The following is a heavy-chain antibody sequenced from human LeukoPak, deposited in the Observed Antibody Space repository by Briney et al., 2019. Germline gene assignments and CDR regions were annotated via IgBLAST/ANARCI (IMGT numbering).Heavy chain of an antibody. CDR3: ARARGYSYGGRDYDMDV. CDR1: GGSISSHY. D-gene: IGHD5-18*01. CDR2: IYYSGST. V-gene: IGHV4-59*11. J-gene: IGHJ6*03. Sequence: SETLSLTCTVSGGSISSHYWSWIRQPPGKGLEWIGYIYYSGSTNYNPSLKSRVTISVDTSKNQFSLKLSSVTAADTAVYYCARARGYSYGGRDYDMDVWGKGTTVTVSS.